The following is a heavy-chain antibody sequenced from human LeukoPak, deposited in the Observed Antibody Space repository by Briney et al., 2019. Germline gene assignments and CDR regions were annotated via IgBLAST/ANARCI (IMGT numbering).Heavy chain of an antibody. CDR2: ISRSGDTI. Sequence: GGSLRLSCAASGFTFSRYEMNWVRQAPGKGLEWVSYISRSGDTIYFADSVKGRFTISRDNAENSLFLQMNSLRAEDTAVYYCASDYSSGWFDFWGQGTLVTVSS. CDR1: GFTFSRYE. D-gene: IGHD6-19*01. CDR3: ASDYSSGWFDF. V-gene: IGHV3-48*03. J-gene: IGHJ4*02.